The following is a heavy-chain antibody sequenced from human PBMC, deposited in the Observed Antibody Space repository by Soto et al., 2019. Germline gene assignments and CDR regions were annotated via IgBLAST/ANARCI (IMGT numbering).Heavy chain of an antibody. Sequence: QVQLVESGGGVVQTGRSLRLSCAASGFTFSSYGMHWVRQAPGKGLEWVAGIWYDGSNKYYADSVKGRFTISRDTCKNTLYLQRNSLRAEETAVYYCARDRGVIAAGLRVYYGMDVWGQGTTVTVSS. J-gene: IGHJ6*02. CDR1: GFTFSSYG. CDR3: ARDRGVIAAGLRVYYGMDV. CDR2: IWYDGSNK. D-gene: IGHD6-13*01. V-gene: IGHV3-33*01.